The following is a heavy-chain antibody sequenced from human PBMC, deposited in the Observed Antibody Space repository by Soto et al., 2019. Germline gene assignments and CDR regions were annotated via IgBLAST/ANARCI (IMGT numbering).Heavy chain of an antibody. CDR2: IWYDGSNK. J-gene: IGHJ6*02. CDR3: ARKTYYYDSSGYYYYYGMDV. Sequence: GGSLRLSCAASGFTFSSYGMHWVRQAPGKGLEWVAVIWYDGSNKYYADSVKGRFTISRDNSKNTLYLQMNSLRAEDTAVYYCARKTYYYDSSGYYYYYGMDVWGQGTTVTVSS. CDR1: GFTFSSYG. V-gene: IGHV3-33*01. D-gene: IGHD3-22*01.